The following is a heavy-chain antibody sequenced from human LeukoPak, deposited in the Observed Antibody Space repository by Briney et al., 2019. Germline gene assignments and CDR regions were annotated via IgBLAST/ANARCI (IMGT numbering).Heavy chain of an antibody. V-gene: IGHV1-18*01. CDR1: GYTFTSYG. J-gene: IGHJ4*02. CDR2: ISAYNGNT. CDR3: ARVYSGYDSAYFDY. D-gene: IGHD5-12*01. Sequence: ASVKVSCKASGYTFTSYGISWVRQAPGQGLEWMGWISAYNGNTNYAQKLQGRVTMTTDTSTSTAYMELRSLRSDDTAVYYCARVYSGYDSAYFDYWGQGTLATVSS.